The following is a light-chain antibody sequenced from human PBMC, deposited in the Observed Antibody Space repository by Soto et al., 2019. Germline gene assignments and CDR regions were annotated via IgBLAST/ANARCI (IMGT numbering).Light chain of an antibody. Sequence: EIVSTQSPATLALSPGERATLSRWASQSVSSYLAWYQPKPGQAPRPLIYDASNRATGIPARLSGSGSGTDFALTISSLEPEDFAVYYCQQRSNWPWTFRRGTKVEIK. CDR3: QQRSNWPWT. V-gene: IGKV3-11*01. CDR2: DAS. J-gene: IGKJ1*01. CDR1: QSVSSY.